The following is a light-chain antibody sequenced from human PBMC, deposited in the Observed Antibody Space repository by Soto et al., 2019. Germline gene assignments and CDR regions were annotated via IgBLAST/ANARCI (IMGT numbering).Light chain of an antibody. CDR3: QHYHSYPEA. CDR1: QTISSW. CDR2: KAS. V-gene: IGKV1-5*03. Sequence: DIQMTKSPSTVSEALLDRVSMGCRASQTISSWLAWYQQKPGKAPKLLIYKASTLKSGVPSRFSGSGSGTEFTLTISSLQPEDFATYYCQHYHSYPEAFGQGTKVDIK. J-gene: IGKJ1*01.